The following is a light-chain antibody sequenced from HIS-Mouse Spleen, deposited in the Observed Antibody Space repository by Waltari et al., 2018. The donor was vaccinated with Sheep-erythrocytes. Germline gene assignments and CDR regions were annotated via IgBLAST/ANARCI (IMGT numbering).Light chain of an antibody. CDR2: DVS. Sequence: QSALTQPRSVSGSPGQSVTISCPGTSSDVGGYNDFSWYQQHPGKAPKLMIYDVSKRPSGVPDRFSGSKSGNTASLTISGLQAEDEADYYCCSYAGSYTYVFGTGTKVTVL. CDR1: SSDVGGYND. V-gene: IGLV2-11*01. CDR3: CSYAGSYTYV. J-gene: IGLJ1*01.